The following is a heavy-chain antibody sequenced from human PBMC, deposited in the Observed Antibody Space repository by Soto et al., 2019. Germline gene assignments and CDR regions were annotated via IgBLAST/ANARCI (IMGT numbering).Heavy chain of an antibody. CDR2: ISGFDT. CDR1: GLTLRSNA. Sequence: EVPLLESGGGLVQPGGSLRLSCEASGLTLRSNAMNWVRQAPGKGLQWVSSISGFDTYYADSVKGRFTISRDNAKNTLYLQLNSLRVDDTAIYNCAKGTWRSSGWCNWMDPWGQGTLVTVSS. CDR3: AKGTWRSSGWCNWMDP. J-gene: IGHJ5*02. V-gene: IGHV3-23*01. D-gene: IGHD6-19*01.